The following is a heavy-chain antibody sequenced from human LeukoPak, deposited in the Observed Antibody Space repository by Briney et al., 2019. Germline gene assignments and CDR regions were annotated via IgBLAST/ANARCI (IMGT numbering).Heavy chain of an antibody. D-gene: IGHD4-23*01. Sequence: GGSLRLSCAASGFTFSSPWMHWVRQAPGKGLVWVSRINSDGSATAYADSVKGRFSISRDNAKNTLYLQMNSLRVEDTAVYYCARGRPHGNDYWGQGTLVTVSS. J-gene: IGHJ4*02. CDR1: GFTFSSPW. CDR2: INSDGSAT. V-gene: IGHV3-74*01. CDR3: ARGRPHGNDY.